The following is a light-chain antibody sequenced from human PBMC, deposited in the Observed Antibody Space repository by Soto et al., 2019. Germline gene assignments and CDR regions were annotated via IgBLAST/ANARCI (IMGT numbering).Light chain of an antibody. J-gene: IGKJ5*01. CDR3: QQYKNWPPIT. Sequence: EIMMTQSPPTLSVSPGERATLSCRASQSVSSSLAWYQQKPGQAPRLLIYGASTRATGTPARFSGSRSGTEFTLTISSLQSEDFAVYFCQQYKNWPPITFGQGTRLDIK. V-gene: IGKV3-15*01. CDR2: GAS. CDR1: QSVSSS.